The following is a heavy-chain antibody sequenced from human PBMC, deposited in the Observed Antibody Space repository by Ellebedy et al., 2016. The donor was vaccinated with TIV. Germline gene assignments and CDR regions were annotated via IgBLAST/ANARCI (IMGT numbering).Heavy chain of an antibody. CDR2: IFPAKSNI. CDR1: GYSFTNYW. CDR3: ARYGEDGDSIPDY. D-gene: IGHD5-24*01. V-gene: IGHV5-51*01. J-gene: IGHJ4*02. Sequence: GGSLRLSCKGSGYSFTNYWTGWVRQMPGKGLEWMGIIFPAKSNIRYSPSFQGQVTISADTSITTVYLQWDSLRASDTAMYYCARYGEDGDSIPDYWGQGTLVTVSS.